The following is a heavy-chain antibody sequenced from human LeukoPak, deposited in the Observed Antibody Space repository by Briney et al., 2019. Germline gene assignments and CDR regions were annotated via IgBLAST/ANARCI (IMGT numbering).Heavy chain of an antibody. V-gene: IGHV3-30*02. D-gene: IGHD3-3*01. J-gene: IGHJ4*02. Sequence: GGSLRLSCAASGFTFSSYGMHWVRQAPGKGLEWVAFIRYDGSNKYYADSVKGRFTISRDNSKNTLYLHMNSLRAEDTAVYYCATPRGITIFGVVTPLGYWGQGTLVTVSS. CDR1: GFTFSSYG. CDR2: IRYDGSNK. CDR3: ATPRGITIFGVVTPLGY.